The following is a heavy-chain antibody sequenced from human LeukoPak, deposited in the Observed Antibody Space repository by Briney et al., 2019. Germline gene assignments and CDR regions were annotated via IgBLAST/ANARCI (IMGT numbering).Heavy chain of an antibody. CDR2: INHSGST. J-gene: IGHJ5*02. Sequence: SETLSHTCAVYGGSFSGYYWSWIRQPPGKGLEWIGEINHSGSTNYNPSLKSRVTISVDTSKNQFSLKLSSVTAADTAVYYCARPVRQWLVRDNWFDPWGQGTLVTVSS. D-gene: IGHD6-19*01. CDR3: ARPVRQWLVRDNWFDP. V-gene: IGHV4-34*01. CDR1: GGSFSGYY.